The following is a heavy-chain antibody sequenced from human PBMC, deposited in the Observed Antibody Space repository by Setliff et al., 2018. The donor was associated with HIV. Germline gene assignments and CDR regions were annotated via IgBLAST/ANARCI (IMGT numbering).Heavy chain of an antibody. CDR3: ARDRYGASFDS. V-gene: IGHV7-4-1*02. CDR1: GYTFTTYA. J-gene: IGHJ4*02. Sequence: ASVKVSCKASGYTFTTYAINWVRQAPGQGLEWMGWINMYTANPSYAQGFTGRFVFSLDTSVSTAYLQISSLEAEDTALYYCARDRYGASFDSWGQ. CDR2: INMYTANP. D-gene: IGHD3-16*02.